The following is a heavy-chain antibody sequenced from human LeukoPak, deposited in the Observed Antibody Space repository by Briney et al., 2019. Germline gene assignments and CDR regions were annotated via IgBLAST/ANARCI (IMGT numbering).Heavy chain of an antibody. D-gene: IGHD6-13*01. CDR2: INHSGST. Sequence: PSETLSLTCAVYGGSFSGYYWSWIRQPPGKGLEWIGEINHSGSTNYNPSLKSRVTISVDTSKNQFSPKLSSVTAADTAVYYCARGATRVLAAAGPLYRYYYGMDVWGQGTTVTVSS. CDR3: ARGATRVLAAAGPLYRYYYGMDV. V-gene: IGHV4-34*01. CDR1: GGSFSGYY. J-gene: IGHJ6*02.